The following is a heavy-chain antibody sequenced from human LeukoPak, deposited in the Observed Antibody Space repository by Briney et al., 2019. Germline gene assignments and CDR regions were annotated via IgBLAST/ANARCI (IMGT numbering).Heavy chain of an antibody. V-gene: IGHV3-23*01. J-gene: IGHJ4*02. CDR3: AKWGDYDVLTGYYDSDY. D-gene: IGHD3-9*01. CDR1: GFTFSNYA. CDR2: VSGRDTST. Sequence: GASLRLSCAASGFTFSNYAMSWVRQAPGKGLEWVSAVSGRDTSTYYADSVKGRFTISRDNSKNTLYLQMNSLRAEDTAIYYCAKWGDYDVLTGYYDSDYWGQGTLVTASS.